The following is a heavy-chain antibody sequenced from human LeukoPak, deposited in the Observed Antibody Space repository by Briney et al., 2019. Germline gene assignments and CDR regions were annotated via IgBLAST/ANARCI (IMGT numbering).Heavy chain of an antibody. D-gene: IGHD6-13*01. CDR3: ARDPHRIAAAVIRYYYYYMDV. J-gene: IGHJ6*03. CDR2: ISDNGGAT. Sequence: GRSLRLSCAASGFTFSTYGMSWVRQAPGKGLEWVPAISDNGGATHYADSVKGRFTISRDNSKNTLYLQMNSLRAEDTAVYYCARDPHRIAAAVIRYYYYYMDVWGKGTTVTVSS. CDR1: GFTFSTYG. V-gene: IGHV3-23*01.